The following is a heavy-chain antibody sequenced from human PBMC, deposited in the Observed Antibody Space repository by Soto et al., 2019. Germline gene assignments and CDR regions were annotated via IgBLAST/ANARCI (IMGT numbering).Heavy chain of an antibody. J-gene: IGHJ6*02. CDR2: INAGNGNT. V-gene: IGHV1-3*01. CDR3: ASSYYYDSSGYSSLYYYYGMDV. CDR1: GYTFTSYA. D-gene: IGHD3-22*01. Sequence: ASVKVSCKASGYTFTSYAMHWVRQAPGQRLEWMGWINAGNGNTKYSQMFQGKVTITRDTSASTAYMELSSLRSEDTAVYYCASSYYYDSSGYSSLYYYYGMDVWGQGTTVTVSS.